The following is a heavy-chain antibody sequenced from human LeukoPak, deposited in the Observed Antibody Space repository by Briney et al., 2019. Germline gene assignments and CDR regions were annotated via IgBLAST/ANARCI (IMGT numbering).Heavy chain of an antibody. CDR1: GYSFSSGYY. CDR2: IYHSGST. Sequence: PSETLSLTCTVSGYSFSSGYYWGWIRPPPGKGLEGIGSIYHSGSTYYNPSLKSRVTISVDTSKNQFSLKLSSVTAADTAVYYCARARRGKTAPLGFDPWGQGTLVTVSS. V-gene: IGHV4-38-2*02. J-gene: IGHJ5*02. D-gene: IGHD3-16*01. CDR3: ARARRGKTAPLGFDP.